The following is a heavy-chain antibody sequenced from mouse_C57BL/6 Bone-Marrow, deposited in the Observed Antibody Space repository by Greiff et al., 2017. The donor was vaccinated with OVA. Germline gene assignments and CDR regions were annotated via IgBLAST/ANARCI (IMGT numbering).Heavy chain of an antibody. CDR2: ISNGGGST. D-gene: IGHD1-1*01. CDR3: ARHTPYYGSSYDAMDY. Sequence: EVKLQESGGGLVQPGGSLKLSCAASGFTFSDYYMYWVRQTPEKRLEWVAYISNGGGSTYYPDTVKGRFTISRDNAKNTLYLQMGRLKSEDTAMYYCARHTPYYGSSYDAMDYWGQGTSVTVSS. V-gene: IGHV5-12*01. J-gene: IGHJ4*01. CDR1: GFTFSDYY.